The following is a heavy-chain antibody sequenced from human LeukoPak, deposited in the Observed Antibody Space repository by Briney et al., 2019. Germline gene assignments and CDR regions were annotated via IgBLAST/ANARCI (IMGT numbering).Heavy chain of an antibody. D-gene: IGHD3-22*01. CDR2: ISAYNGDT. Sequence: GASVKVSCKASGYTFTNYGITWVRQAPGQGLEWMGWISAYNGDTNYAQKVQGRVTMTTDTSTRTAYIELRSLRSDDTAVYYCARRGIVVELDYWGQGTLVTVSS. CDR3: ARRGIVVELDY. V-gene: IGHV1-18*01. J-gene: IGHJ4*02. CDR1: GYTFTNYG.